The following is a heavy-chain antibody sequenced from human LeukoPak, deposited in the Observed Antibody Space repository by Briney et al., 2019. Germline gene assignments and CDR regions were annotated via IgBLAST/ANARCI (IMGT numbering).Heavy chain of an antibody. CDR1: GFTFTSSA. CDR2: IVVGSGNT. CDR3: AAGGLRYFDKGPYYFDY. D-gene: IGHD3-9*01. V-gene: IGHV1-58*02. J-gene: IGHJ4*02. Sequence: SVKVSCKASGFTFTSSAMQWVRQARGQGLEWIGWIVVGSGNTNYAQKFRERLTITRDMTTSTAYMELSSLRSEDTAVYNCAAGGLRYFDKGPYYFDYWGQGTLVTVSS.